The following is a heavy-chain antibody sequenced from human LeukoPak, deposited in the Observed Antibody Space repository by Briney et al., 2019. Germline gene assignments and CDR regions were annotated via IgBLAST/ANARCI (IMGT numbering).Heavy chain of an antibody. V-gene: IGHV1-2*02. Sequence: ASVKVSCKASGYTFTGYYMHWVRQAPGQGLEWMGWINPNSGGTNYAQKLQGRVTMTTDTSTSTAYMELRSLRSDDTAVYYCAREAPSSGSYPFDYWGQGTLVTVSS. CDR2: INPNSGGT. D-gene: IGHD1-26*01. CDR3: AREAPSSGSYPFDY. CDR1: GYTFTGYY. J-gene: IGHJ4*02.